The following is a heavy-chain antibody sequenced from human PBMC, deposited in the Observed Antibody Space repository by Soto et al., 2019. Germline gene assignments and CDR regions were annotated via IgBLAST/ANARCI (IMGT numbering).Heavy chain of an antibody. D-gene: IGHD5-18*01. J-gene: IGHJ2*01. CDR2: IFSNDEK. CDR3: ARALVPAGYNYGYLDL. Sequence: QVTLKKSGPVLVKPTETLTLTCTVSGFPLSNARMGVSWIRQPPGKALEWLAHIFSNDEKSYSTSLKSRHTIPKATPNSQVVLTMTNTDPVDTATYDCARALVPAGYNYGYLDLWGRGPLINVSS. CDR1: GFPLSNARMG. V-gene: IGHV2-26*01.